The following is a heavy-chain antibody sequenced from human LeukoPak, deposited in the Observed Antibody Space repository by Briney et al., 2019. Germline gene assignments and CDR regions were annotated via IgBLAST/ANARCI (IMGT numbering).Heavy chain of an antibody. CDR3: AKETGDGQYYFDY. D-gene: IGHD7-27*01. CDR2: ISGSGGST. Sequence: SGGSLRLSCAASGFTFSNYAMSWVRQAPGKGLEWVSAISGSGGSTYYADSVKGRFTISRDNSKNTLYLQMNSLRAEDTAVYYCAKETGDGQYYFDYWGQGTLVTVSS. J-gene: IGHJ4*02. CDR1: GFTFSNYA. V-gene: IGHV3-23*01.